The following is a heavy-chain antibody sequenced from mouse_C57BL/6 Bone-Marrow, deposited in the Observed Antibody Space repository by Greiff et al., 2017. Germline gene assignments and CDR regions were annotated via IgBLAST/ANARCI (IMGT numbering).Heavy chain of an antibody. CDR1: GFTFSSYG. CDR3: ARPLGAWFAY. CDR2: ISSGGSYT. Sequence: EVQLVESGGDLVKPGGSLKLSCAASGFTFSSYGMSWVRQTPDKRLEWVATISSGGSYTYYPDSVKGRFTISRDNAKNTLYLQMSSLKSEDTAMYYCARPLGAWFAYWGQGTLVTVSA. V-gene: IGHV5-6*01. J-gene: IGHJ3*01.